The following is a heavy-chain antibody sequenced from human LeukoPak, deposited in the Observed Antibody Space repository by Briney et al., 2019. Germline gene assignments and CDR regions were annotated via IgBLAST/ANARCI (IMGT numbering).Heavy chain of an antibody. CDR3: ASYRSGLLGDY. CDR2: INPSGGST. J-gene: IGHJ4*02. CDR1: GYTFTSYY. Sequence: ASVKVSCKASGYTFTSYYMHWVRQAPGQGLEWMGIINPSGGSTSYAQKFQGRVTMTRDTSTSTVYMELSSLRSEDTAVYYCASYRSGLLGDYWGQGTLVTVSS. V-gene: IGHV1-46*01. D-gene: IGHD2-15*01.